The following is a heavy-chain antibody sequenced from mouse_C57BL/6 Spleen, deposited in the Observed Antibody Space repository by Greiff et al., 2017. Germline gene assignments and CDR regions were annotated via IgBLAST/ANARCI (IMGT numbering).Heavy chain of an antibody. CDR1: GYAFSSSW. CDR3: ARADDYEGAMDY. D-gene: IGHD2-4*01. V-gene: IGHV1-82*01. Sequence: LVESGPELVKPGASVKISCKASGYAFSSSWMNWVKQRPGKGLEWIGRIYPGDGDTNYNGKFKGKATLTADKSSSTAYMQLSSLTSEDSAVYFCARADDYEGAMDYWGQGTSVTVSS. CDR2: IYPGDGDT. J-gene: IGHJ4*01.